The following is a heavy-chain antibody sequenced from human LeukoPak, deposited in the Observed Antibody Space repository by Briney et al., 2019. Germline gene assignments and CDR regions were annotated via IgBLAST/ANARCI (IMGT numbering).Heavy chain of an antibody. D-gene: IGHD3-22*01. J-gene: IGHJ4*02. Sequence: SETLSLTCTVSGGSISSYYWSWIRQPPGKGLEWIGYIYYSGSTYYNPSLKSRVTISVDTSKNQFSLKLSSVTAADTAVYYCARAYSSGYSLFDYWGQGTLVTVSS. V-gene: IGHV4-59*06. CDR1: GGSISSYY. CDR3: ARAYSSGYSLFDY. CDR2: IYYSGST.